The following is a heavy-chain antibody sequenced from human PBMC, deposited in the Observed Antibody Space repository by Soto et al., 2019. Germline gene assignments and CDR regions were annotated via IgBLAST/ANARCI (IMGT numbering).Heavy chain of an antibody. CDR1: GGSISSGGYY. D-gene: IGHD3-22*01. CDR2: IYYSGST. CDR3: ARDVGGTVWDYDDSRGGAQLDAFDI. J-gene: IGHJ3*02. Sequence: QVQLQESGPGLVKPSQTLSLTCTVSGGSISSGGYYWSWIRQHPGKGLEWIGYIYYSGSTYYNPSLQAPVTMTVDPSETQFPLRLSSVGAAATAVYYCARDVGGTVWDYDDSRGGAQLDAFDIWGQGTMVTVSS. V-gene: IGHV4-31*01.